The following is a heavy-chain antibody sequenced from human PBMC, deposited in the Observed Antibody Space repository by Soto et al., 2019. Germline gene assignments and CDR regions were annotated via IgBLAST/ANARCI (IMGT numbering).Heavy chain of an antibody. D-gene: IGHD6-19*01. Sequence: QVKLVQARAEVKKSGASVKVSCKASGYTFISYDVNWVRQATGQGLEWMGWMNPNSGNTAYGSKFQGRITLTRNTSISTAYMELSSLRSDDTAVYYWARSVVGTADDYWGQGTLVTVSS. J-gene: IGHJ4*02. CDR3: ARSVVGTADDY. CDR1: GYTFISYD. CDR2: MNPNSGNT. V-gene: IGHV1-8*01.